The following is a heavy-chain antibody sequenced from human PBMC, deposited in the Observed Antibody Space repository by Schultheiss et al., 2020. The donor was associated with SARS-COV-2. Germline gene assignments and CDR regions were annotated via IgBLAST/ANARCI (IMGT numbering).Heavy chain of an antibody. CDR2: ISYDGSNK. Sequence: GGSLRLSCAASGFTFSSYGMHWVRQAPGKGLEWVAVISYDGSNKYYADSVKGRFTISRDNSKNTLYLQMNSLRAEDTAVYYCAKLAAAGRVDAFDIWGQGTTVTVSS. V-gene: IGHV3-30*18. CDR3: AKLAAAGRVDAFDI. J-gene: IGHJ3*02. CDR1: GFTFSSYG. D-gene: IGHD6-13*01.